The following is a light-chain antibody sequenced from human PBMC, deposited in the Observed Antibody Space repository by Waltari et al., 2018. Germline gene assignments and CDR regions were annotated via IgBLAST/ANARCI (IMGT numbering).Light chain of an antibody. CDR3: CSYAGISL. J-gene: IGLJ2*01. Sequence: QSALTQPASVSGSPGQSITISCTGTSSDVGSYNLVSWYQHHPGKAPKLMIYEVSKRPSGGSNRFSGSKSGNTASLTISGLQAEDEADYYCCSYAGISLFGGGTKLTVL. CDR1: SSDVGSYNL. CDR2: EVS. V-gene: IGLV2-23*02.